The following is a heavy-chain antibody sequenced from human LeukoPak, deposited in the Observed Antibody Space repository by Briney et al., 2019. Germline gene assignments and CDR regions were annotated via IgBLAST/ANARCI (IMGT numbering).Heavy chain of an antibody. CDR1: GFTFSSYA. D-gene: IGHD5-18*01. Sequence: GGSLRLSCAASGFTFSSYAMSWVRQAPGKGLEWVSAISGSGGSTYYADSVKGRFTISRDNSKNTLYLQMNSLRAEDTAVYYCAKPLFVDTAMVASYWYFDLWGRGTLVTVSS. CDR2: ISGSGGST. CDR3: AKPLFVDTAMVASYWYFDL. V-gene: IGHV3-23*01. J-gene: IGHJ2*01.